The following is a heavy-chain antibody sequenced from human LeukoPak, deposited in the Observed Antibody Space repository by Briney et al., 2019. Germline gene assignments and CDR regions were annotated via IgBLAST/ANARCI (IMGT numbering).Heavy chain of an antibody. Sequence: SETLSLTCAVYGGSFSGYYWGWVRQPPGEGLEWIATIYYSGSTSYNPSLKSRVTISADTSKNQFSLKLSSVTAADTAVYYCASHSSGWYLGPFDYWGQGTLVTVSS. CDR2: IYYSGST. CDR1: GGSFSGYY. V-gene: IGHV4-34*01. D-gene: IGHD6-19*01. CDR3: ASHSSGWYLGPFDY. J-gene: IGHJ4*02.